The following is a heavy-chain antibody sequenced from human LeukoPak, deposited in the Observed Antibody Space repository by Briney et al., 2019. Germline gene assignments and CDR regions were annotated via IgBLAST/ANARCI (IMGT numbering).Heavy chain of an antibody. CDR2: INPNSGGT. V-gene: IGHV1-2*02. CDR3: ARGYYDFWSGRYYYMDV. D-gene: IGHD3-3*01. J-gene: IGHJ6*03. Sequence: GASVKVSCKASGYTFTGYYMHWVRQAPGQGLEWMGWINPNSGGTNYAQKFQGRVTMTRDTSISTAYMELSRLRSDDTAVCYCARGYYDFWSGRYYYMDVWGKGTTVTVSS. CDR1: GYTFTGYY.